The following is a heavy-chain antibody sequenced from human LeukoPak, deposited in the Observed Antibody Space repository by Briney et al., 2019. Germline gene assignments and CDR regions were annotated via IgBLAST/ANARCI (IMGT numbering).Heavy chain of an antibody. D-gene: IGHD3-16*01. CDR2: IIPIFGTA. Sequence: SVKVSCKASGGTFSSYAISWVRQAPGQGLEWMGGIIPIFGTANYAQKFQGRVTITTDESTSTAYMELSSLRSEDTAVYYCAILGVLGRGHDYWGQGTLVTVSS. CDR3: AILGVLGRGHDY. J-gene: IGHJ4*02. V-gene: IGHV1-69*05. CDR1: GGTFSSYA.